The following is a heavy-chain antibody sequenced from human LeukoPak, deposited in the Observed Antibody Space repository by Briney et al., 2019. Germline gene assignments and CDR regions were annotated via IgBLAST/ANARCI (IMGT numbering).Heavy chain of an antibody. CDR2: IHHSGST. J-gene: IGHJ2*01. CDR3: ARGRFIVVVTATPRYFDL. CDR1: GGSISRAY. V-gene: IGHV4-34*01. Sequence: PSETLSLTCTVSGGSISRAYWTYIRQSPGKGLEWIGEIHHSGSTNYNPSLKSRVTMSVDTSKNQLSLRLSSVTAADTAVYYCARGRFIVVVTATPRYFDLWGRGTLVTVSS. D-gene: IGHD2-21*02.